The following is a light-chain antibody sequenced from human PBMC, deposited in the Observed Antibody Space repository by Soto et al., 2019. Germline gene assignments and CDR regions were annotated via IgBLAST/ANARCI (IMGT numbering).Light chain of an antibody. J-gene: IGKJ4*01. CDR1: QGISSW. CDR2: AAS. V-gene: IGKV1-12*01. Sequence: SAVAVSLSIRDRVTITCRASQGISSWLAWYQQKPGRAPKLLIYAASSLQGGAPSRFTGSGSGTDFTLTITGLQADDVATYYCQQANFFPLPFGGGTKVAIK. CDR3: QQANFFPLP.